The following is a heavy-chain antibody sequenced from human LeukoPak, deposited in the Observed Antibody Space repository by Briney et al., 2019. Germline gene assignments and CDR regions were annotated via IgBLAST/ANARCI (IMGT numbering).Heavy chain of an antibody. CDR1: GFTFSNAW. V-gene: IGHV3-15*07. CDR3: ATDFYDST. CDR2: IRSNSDGGTI. J-gene: IGHJ5*02. D-gene: IGHD3-22*01. Sequence: PGESLRLSCATSGFTFSNAWMNWVRQAPGKGLEWVGRIRSNSDGGTIDYAAPVKGRFTLSRDDSKTTLYLQMNSLQTEDTAVCYCATDFYDSTWGQGTLVTVSS.